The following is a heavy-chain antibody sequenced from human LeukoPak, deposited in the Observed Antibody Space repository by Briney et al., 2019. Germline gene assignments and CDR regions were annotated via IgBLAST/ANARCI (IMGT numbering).Heavy chain of an antibody. V-gene: IGHV3-7*04. CDR1: GLTFSKYW. J-gene: IGHJ4*02. CDR3: SGDPGDY. Sequence: GGSLRLSCAASGLTFSKYWMSWVRQAPGTGLEWVANINQDGSETYYVDSVEGRFTISRDNAKNSLFLQMSSLRAEDTAVYFCSGDPGDYWGQGTLVTVSS. CDR2: INQDGSET. D-gene: IGHD7-27*01.